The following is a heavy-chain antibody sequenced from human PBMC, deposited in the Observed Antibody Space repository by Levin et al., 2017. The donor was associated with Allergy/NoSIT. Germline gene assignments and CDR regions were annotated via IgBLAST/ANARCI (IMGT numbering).Heavy chain of an antibody. CDR1: GFTFSSYS. CDR2: ISMNSNYI. V-gene: IGHV3-21*01. Sequence: PGGSLRLSCVASGFTFSSYSMNWVRQAPGKGLEWVSSISMNSNYIYYADSVKGRFTISRDNAKDSLYLQMNSLGADDTAVYYCARVETHYDFWSGYSTKYYFDYWGQGTLVTVSS. J-gene: IGHJ4*02. CDR3: ARVETHYDFWSGYSTKYYFDY. D-gene: IGHD3-3*01.